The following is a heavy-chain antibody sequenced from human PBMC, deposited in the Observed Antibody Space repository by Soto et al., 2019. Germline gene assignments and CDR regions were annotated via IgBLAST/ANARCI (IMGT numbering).Heavy chain of an antibody. J-gene: IGHJ3*02. CDR2: INSDGSST. CDR3: ARQCSGGSCYPNGAFDI. V-gene: IGHV3-74*01. D-gene: IGHD2-15*01. Sequence: EVQLVESGGGLVQPGGSLRLSCAASGFTFSSYWMHWVRQAPGKGLVWVSRINSDGSSTSYADSVKGRFTISRDNAKNTLYLQMNSLRAEDTAVYYCARQCSGGSCYPNGAFDIWGQGTMVTVSS. CDR1: GFTFSSYW.